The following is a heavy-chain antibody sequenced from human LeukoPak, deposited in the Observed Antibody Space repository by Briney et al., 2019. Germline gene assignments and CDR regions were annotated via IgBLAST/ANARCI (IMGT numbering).Heavy chain of an antibody. J-gene: IGHJ6*02. D-gene: IGHD6-19*01. CDR1: GFTFSSYS. Sequence: GGSLRLSCAASGFTFSSYSMNWVRQAPGKGLEWVSSISSSSSYTYYADSVKGRFTISRDNAKNSLYLQMNSLRAEDTAVYYCARHPYIAVAGTYYYYGMDVWGQGTTVTVSS. CDR3: ARHPYIAVAGTYYYYGMDV. CDR2: ISSSSSYT. V-gene: IGHV3-21*01.